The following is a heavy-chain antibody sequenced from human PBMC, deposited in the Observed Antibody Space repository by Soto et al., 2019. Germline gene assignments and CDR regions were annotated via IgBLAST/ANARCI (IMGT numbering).Heavy chain of an antibody. D-gene: IGHD3-16*01. Sequence: PGGSLRLSCAASGFAFSTYGLHWVRQAPGKELEWVAIITSDVNYKYYADSVKGRFTISRDNSKNTLFLQMNSPRAEDTAVYYCAKGGSFDIWGQGTLVTVSS. CDR1: GFAFSTYG. J-gene: IGHJ4*02. CDR2: ITSDVNYK. CDR3: AKGGSFDI. V-gene: IGHV3-30*18.